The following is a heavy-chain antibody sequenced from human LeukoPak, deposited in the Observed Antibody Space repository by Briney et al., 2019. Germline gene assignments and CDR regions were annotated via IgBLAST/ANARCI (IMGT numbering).Heavy chain of an antibody. CDR1: GFTFSSYA. V-gene: IGHV3-23*01. D-gene: IGHD3-3*01. J-gene: IGHJ5*02. Sequence: GGSLRLSCAASGFTFSSYAMSWVRQAPGKGLEWVSAISGSGGSTYYADSVKGRFTISRDNSKNTLYLQMNSLRAEDTAVYYCAKDEYYDFWSGSNWFDPWGQGTRVTVSS. CDR2: ISGSGGST. CDR3: AKDEYYDFWSGSNWFDP.